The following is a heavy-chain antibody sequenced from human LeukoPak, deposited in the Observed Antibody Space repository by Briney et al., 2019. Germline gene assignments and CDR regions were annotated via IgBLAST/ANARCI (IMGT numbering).Heavy chain of an antibody. D-gene: IGHD3-9*01. Sequence: PGGSLRLSCAAPGFTVSSNYMSWVRQAPGKGLEWVSVIHSGGSTYYADSVKGRFTISRDNSKNTLYLQMNSLRAEDTAVYYCARGRVSYYYYGMDVWGQGTTVTVSS. CDR2: IHSGGST. CDR1: GFTVSSNY. J-gene: IGHJ6*02. V-gene: IGHV3-53*01. CDR3: ARGRVSYYYYGMDV.